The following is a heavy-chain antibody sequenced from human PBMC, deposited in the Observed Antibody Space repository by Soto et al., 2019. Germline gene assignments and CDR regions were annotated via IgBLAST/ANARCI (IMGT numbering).Heavy chain of an antibody. V-gene: IGHV4-39*01. CDR2: IDYSGTA. CDR3: ARITGRHLDY. J-gene: IGHJ4*02. CDR1: SGSISVTNVF. D-gene: IGHD1-20*01. Sequence: SETLSLTXTVSSGSISVTNVFWGWVRQPPGKGLEWIGNIDYSGTAYFSPSLATQVTFHVDTSKNQFSLTLYSVTAADTAVYYCARITGRHLDYWGQGILVTVSS.